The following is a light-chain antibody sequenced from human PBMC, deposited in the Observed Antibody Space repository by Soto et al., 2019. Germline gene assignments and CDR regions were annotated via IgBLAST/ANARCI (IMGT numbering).Light chain of an antibody. J-gene: IGLJ2*01. CDR2: QDS. CDR1: KLGDKY. V-gene: IGLV3-1*01. CDR3: QAWDSSTVV. Sequence: SSELTQPPSVSVSPGQTASITCSGDKLGDKYACWYQQKPGQSPVLVIYQDSMRPSGIPERFSGSNSGNTATLTISGTQAMDEADYYCQAWDSSTVVFGGGTKLTVL.